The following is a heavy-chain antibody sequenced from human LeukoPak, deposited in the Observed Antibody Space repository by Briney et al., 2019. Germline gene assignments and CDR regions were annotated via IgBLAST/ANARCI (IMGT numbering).Heavy chain of an antibody. V-gene: IGHV4-59*01. Sequence: SETLSLTCTVSGGSISSYYWSWIRQPPGKGLEWIGYIYYSGSTNYNPSLKSRVTISVDTSKNQFSPKLSSVTAADTAVYYCAGDPTTTYYFDYWGQGTLITVSS. CDR3: AGDPTTTYYFDY. CDR1: GGSISSYY. D-gene: IGHD1-7*01. CDR2: IYYSGST. J-gene: IGHJ4*02.